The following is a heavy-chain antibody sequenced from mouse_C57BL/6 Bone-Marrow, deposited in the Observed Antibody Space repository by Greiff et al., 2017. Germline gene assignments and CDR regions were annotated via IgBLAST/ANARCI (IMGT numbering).Heavy chain of an antibody. Sequence: EVQRVESGGDLVKPGGSLKLSCAASGFTFSSYGMSWVRQTPDKRLEWVATISSGGSYTYYPDSVKGRFTISRDNAKNTLYLQMSSLKSEDTAMYYCAREDYYGSMFAYWGQGTLVTVSA. CDR3: AREDYYGSMFAY. V-gene: IGHV5-6*01. D-gene: IGHD1-1*01. CDR2: ISSGGSYT. CDR1: GFTFSSYG. J-gene: IGHJ3*01.